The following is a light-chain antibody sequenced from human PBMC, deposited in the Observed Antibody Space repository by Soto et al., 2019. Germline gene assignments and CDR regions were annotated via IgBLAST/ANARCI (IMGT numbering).Light chain of an antibody. Sequence: QSALTQPASVSGSPGQSITISCTGTSSDVGGYNYVSWYQQHPGKAPKLIIYDVTKRPSGVPDRFSGSKSGNTASLTISGLQAEDEADYYCCSFAGLFGGGTKVTVL. J-gene: IGLJ2*01. CDR3: CSFAGL. V-gene: IGLV2-11*01. CDR1: SSDVGGYNY. CDR2: DVT.